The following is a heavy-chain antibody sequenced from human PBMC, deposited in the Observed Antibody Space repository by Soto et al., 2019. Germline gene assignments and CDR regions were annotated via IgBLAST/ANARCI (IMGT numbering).Heavy chain of an antibody. D-gene: IGHD1-1*01. V-gene: IGHV1-2*04. Sequence: ASVKVSCKASGYTFTGYYMHWVRQAPGQGLEWMGWINPNSGGTNYAQKFQGWVTMTRDTSISTAYMELSRLRSDDTAVYYCASQKLDVPAYFDYWGQGTLVTVSS. CDR2: INPNSGGT. CDR3: ASQKLDVPAYFDY. J-gene: IGHJ4*02. CDR1: GYTFTGYY.